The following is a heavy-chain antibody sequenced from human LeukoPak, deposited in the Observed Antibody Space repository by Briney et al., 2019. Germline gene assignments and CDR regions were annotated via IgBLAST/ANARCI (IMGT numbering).Heavy chain of an antibody. V-gene: IGHV4-4*07. D-gene: IGHD3-10*01. CDR1: GGSISSYS. CDR2: IYTSGST. CDR3: ARDGFGRFYYYMDV. J-gene: IGHJ6*03. Sequence: PSETLSLTCTVSGGSISSYSWSWIRQPAGKGLEWIGRIYTSGSTNYNPSLKSRVTISVDTSKNQFSLKLSSVTAADTAVYYCARDGFGRFYYYMDVWGKGTTVTISS.